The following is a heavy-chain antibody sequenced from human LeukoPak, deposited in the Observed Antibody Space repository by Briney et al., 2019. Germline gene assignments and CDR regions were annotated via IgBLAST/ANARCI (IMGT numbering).Heavy chain of an antibody. V-gene: IGHV5-51*01. D-gene: IGHD6-13*01. CDR3: ARLGEAAAIDNWFDP. J-gene: IGHJ5*02. Sequence: GESLKISFKGSGYGFTSYWIGWVRPMPGKGLEWMGIIYPGDSDTRYSPSFQGQVTISADKSISTAYLQWSSLKASDPAMYYCARLGEAAAIDNWFDPWGQGTLVTVSS. CDR1: GYGFTSYW. CDR2: IYPGDSDT.